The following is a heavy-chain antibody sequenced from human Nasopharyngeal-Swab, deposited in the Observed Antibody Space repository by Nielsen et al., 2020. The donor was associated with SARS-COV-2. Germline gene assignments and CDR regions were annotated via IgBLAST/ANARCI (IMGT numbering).Heavy chain of an antibody. J-gene: IGHJ3*02. CDR3: VRDGYTTGRNDAFDI. CDR2: ISGSGGST. D-gene: IGHD1-1*01. CDR1: GLTIANYA. V-gene: IGHV3-23*01. Sequence: GESLKISCAASGLTIANYAMSWVRQAPGKGLEWVSGISGSGGSTYYADSVKGQFTISKDNSRNTVYLQMNSLRVEDTAVYYCVRDGYTTGRNDAFDIWGQGTMVTVSS.